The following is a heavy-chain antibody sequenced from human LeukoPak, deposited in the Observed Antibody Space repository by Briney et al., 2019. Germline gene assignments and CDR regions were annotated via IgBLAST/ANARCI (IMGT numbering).Heavy chain of an antibody. CDR3: ARFDISWSLIRNYYYYGMDV. CDR1: GFTFSSYG. D-gene: IGHD6-13*01. Sequence: GRSLRLSCAASGFTFSSYGMHWVRQAPGKGLEWVAVIWYDGSNKYYADSVKGRFTISRDNSKNTLYLQMNSLRAEDTAVYYCARFDISWSLIRNYYYYGMDVWGQGTTVTVSS. CDR2: IWYDGSNK. V-gene: IGHV3-33*01. J-gene: IGHJ6*02.